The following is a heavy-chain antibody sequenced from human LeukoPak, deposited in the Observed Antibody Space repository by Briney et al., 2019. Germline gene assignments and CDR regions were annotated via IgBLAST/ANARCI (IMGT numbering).Heavy chain of an antibody. J-gene: IGHJ4*01. Sequence: PGGSLRLSCAASGFTFDDYGMSWVRQAPGKGLEWVSGINWNGGSTGYADSVKGRFTISRDNAKNSLYLQMNSLRAEDTALYYCARGHCSSTSCPVDYWGHGTLVTVSS. D-gene: IGHD2-2*01. CDR3: ARGHCSSTSCPVDY. CDR2: INWNGGST. CDR1: GFTFDDYG. V-gene: IGHV3-20*04.